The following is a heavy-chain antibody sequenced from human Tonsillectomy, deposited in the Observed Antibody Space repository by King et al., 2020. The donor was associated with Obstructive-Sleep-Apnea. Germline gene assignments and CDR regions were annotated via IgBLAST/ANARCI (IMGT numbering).Heavy chain of an antibody. CDR2: IRTKPYGGTT. J-gene: IGHJ6*02. Sequence: VQLVESGGDLVQPGRSLRLSCTASGFTFGDYAMSWFRPAPGKGLEWVGFIRTKPYGGTTDYAASVKGRFTISRDDYKSIAYLQMNSLITEDTAVYYFTRDRSVLMSVWVTSHNYYNDYGMDVWGQGTTVTVSS. CDR1: GFTFGDYA. V-gene: IGHV3-49*03. D-gene: IGHD2-21*02. CDR3: TRDRSVLMSVWVTSHNYYNDYGMDV.